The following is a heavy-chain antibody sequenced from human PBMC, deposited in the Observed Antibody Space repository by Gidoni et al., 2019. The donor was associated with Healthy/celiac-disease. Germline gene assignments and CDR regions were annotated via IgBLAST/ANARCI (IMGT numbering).Heavy chain of an antibody. CDR1: GFPFSSYG. CDR3: AKYPIAAAGTLRPTDYYYGMDV. V-gene: IGHV3-30*18. J-gene: IGHJ6*02. D-gene: IGHD6-13*01. CDR2: ISYDGSNK. Sequence: QVQLVESGGGVVQPGRSLILSCAASGFPFSSYGMHWVRQAPGKGLEWVAVISYDGSNKYYADSVKGRFTISRDNSKNTLYLQMNSLRAEDTAVYYCAKYPIAAAGTLRPTDYYYGMDVWGQGTTVTVSS.